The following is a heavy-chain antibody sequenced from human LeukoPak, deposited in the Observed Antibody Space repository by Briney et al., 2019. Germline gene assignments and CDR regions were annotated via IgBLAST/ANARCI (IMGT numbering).Heavy chain of an antibody. CDR1: GYTFTSYA. CDR3: ARGFSPSTFLMVRLDPFDY. J-gene: IGHJ4*02. Sequence: ASVKVSCKASGYTFTSYAMHWVRQAPGQRLEWMGWINAGNGNTKYSQKFQGRVTITRDTSASTAYMELSSLRSEDTAVYYCARGFSPSTFLMVRLDPFDYWGQGTLVTVSS. D-gene: IGHD3-10*01. V-gene: IGHV1-3*01. CDR2: INAGNGNT.